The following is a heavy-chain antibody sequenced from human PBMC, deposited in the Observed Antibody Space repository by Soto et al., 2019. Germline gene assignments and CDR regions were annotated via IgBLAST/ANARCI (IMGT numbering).Heavy chain of an antibody. D-gene: IGHD6-13*01. CDR1: GGSMRNYF. CDR2: THYSGTT. Sequence: SETLSLTCTVSGGSMRNYFWTWIRQPPGKGLEWIGYTHYSGTTSFFPSYNPSLRSRVTISEDTSKNQFSLKLLSVTTADTAVYFCAAGEASSRNLAPYYLDFWGQGTLVTVSS. V-gene: IGHV4-59*01. CDR3: AAGEASSRNLAPYYLDF. J-gene: IGHJ4*02.